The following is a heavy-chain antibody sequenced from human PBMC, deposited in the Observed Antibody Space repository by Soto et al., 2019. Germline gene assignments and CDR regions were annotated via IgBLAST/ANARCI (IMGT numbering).Heavy chain of an antibody. CDR2: FNPNSGDT. D-gene: IGHD2-21*01. CDR1: GYIFTAYS. J-gene: IGHJ4*02. Sequence: ASVKVSCKASGYIFTAYSMHWGRQAPGQGLEWVGWFNPNSGDTIYAQKFQGRVTLTRDTSISTAYMELYSLRSDDTAVYYCAREASSVISLDYWGQGTLVTVSS. V-gene: IGHV1-2*02. CDR3: AREASSVISLDY.